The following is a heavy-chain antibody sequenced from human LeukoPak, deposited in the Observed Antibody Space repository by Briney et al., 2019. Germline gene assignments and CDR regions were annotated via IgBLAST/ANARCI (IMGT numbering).Heavy chain of an antibody. V-gene: IGHV1-18*01. CDR1: GYTFTSYG. Sequence: GASVKVSCKASGYTFTSYGISWVRQAPGQGLEWMGWISAYNGNTNYAQKLQGRVTMTTDTSTSTAYMELRSLRSGDTAVYYCARGGNYYDSSGYFHYWGQGTLVTVSS. CDR2: ISAYNGNT. J-gene: IGHJ4*02. D-gene: IGHD3-22*01. CDR3: ARGGNYYDSSGYFHY.